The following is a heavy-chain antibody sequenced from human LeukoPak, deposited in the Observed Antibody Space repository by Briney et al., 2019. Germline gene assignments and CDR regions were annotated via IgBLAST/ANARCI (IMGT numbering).Heavy chain of an antibody. J-gene: IGHJ6*02. CDR3: ARNNGMDV. Sequence: GGSLRLSCAASGFTFDDYAMHWVRQAPGKGLEWVSGISWNSGSIGYADSVKGRFTISKDNAKNSLYLQMNSLRAEDTALYHCARNNGMDVWGQGTTVIVSS. V-gene: IGHV3-9*01. CDR2: ISWNSGSI. CDR1: GFTFDDYA.